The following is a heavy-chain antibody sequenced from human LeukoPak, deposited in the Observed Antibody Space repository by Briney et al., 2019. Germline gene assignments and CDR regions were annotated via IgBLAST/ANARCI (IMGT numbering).Heavy chain of an antibody. Sequence: SETLSLTCTVSGGSISSYYWSWIRQPPGKGLEWIGYIYYSGSTNYNPSLKSRVTISVDTSKNQFSLKLSSVTAADTAVYYCARENIAAAGFDYWGQRTLVTVSS. V-gene: IGHV4-59*01. D-gene: IGHD6-13*01. CDR1: GGSISSYY. J-gene: IGHJ4*02. CDR2: IYYSGST. CDR3: ARENIAAAGFDY.